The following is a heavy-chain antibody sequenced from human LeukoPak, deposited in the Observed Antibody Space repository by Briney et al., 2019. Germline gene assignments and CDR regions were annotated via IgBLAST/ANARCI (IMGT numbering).Heavy chain of an antibody. D-gene: IGHD3-10*01. CDR1: GFPFSSYG. CDR3: AKDEYYYGSGSYWF. J-gene: IGHJ4*02. Sequence: GGSLRLSCDASGFPFSSYGMSWVRQAPGKGLEWVSAVSGDGGRTYYAASVRGRFTISRDNSKNTLYLQMNSLRAEDTAVYYCAKDEYYYGSGSYWFWGQGTLVTVSS. CDR2: VSGDGGRT. V-gene: IGHV3-23*01.